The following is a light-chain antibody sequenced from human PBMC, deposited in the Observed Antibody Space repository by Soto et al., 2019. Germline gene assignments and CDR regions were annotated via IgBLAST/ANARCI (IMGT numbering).Light chain of an antibody. CDR2: DAS. V-gene: IGKV1-5*01. CDR3: QQYDSYSWT. J-gene: IGKJ1*01. CDR1: QSISSW. Sequence: IQMTQSPSTLSASVGPRLTITCRASQSISSWLAWYQQKPGKAPKLMIYDASSLESGVPSRFSGSGSGTEFNLTISSLQTDDFATYYCQQYDSYSWTFGQGTKVDIK.